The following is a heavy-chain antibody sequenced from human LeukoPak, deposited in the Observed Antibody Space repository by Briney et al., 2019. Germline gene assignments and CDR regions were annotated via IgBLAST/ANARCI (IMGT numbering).Heavy chain of an antibody. CDR1: GFTFSDYY. Sequence: GGSLRLSCAASGFTFSDYYMSWIRQAPGKGLEWVSYISSSSSYTNYADSVKGRFTISRDNAKNSLYLQMNSLRAEDTAVYYCARDGGAAAGTLEYYFDYWGQGTLVTVSS. CDR3: ARDGGAAAGTLEYYFDY. V-gene: IGHV3-11*06. CDR2: ISSSSSYT. D-gene: IGHD6-13*01. J-gene: IGHJ4*02.